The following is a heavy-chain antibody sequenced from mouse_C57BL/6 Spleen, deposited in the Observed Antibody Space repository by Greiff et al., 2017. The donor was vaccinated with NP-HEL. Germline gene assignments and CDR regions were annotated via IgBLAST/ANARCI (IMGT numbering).Heavy chain of an antibody. Sequence: VQLQESGAELARPGASVKLSCKASGYTFTSYGISWVKQRTGQGLEWIGEIYPRSGNTYYNEKFKGKATLTADKSSSTAYMELRSLTSEDSAVYFCARFEYYCGSSTGYFDVWGTGTTVTVSS. CDR3: ARFEYYCGSSTGYFDV. D-gene: IGHD1-1*01. V-gene: IGHV1-81*01. CDR2: IYPRSGNT. J-gene: IGHJ1*03. CDR1: GYTFTSYG.